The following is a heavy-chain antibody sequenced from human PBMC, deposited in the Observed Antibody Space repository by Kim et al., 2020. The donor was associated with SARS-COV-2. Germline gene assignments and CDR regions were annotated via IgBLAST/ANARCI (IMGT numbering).Heavy chain of an antibody. CDR1: GGSFSGYY. CDR2: INHSGST. D-gene: IGHD3-22*01. Sequence: SETLSLTCAVYGGSFSGYYWSWIRQPPGKGLEWIGEINHSGSTNYNPSLKSRVTISVDTSKNQFSLKLSSVTAADTAVYYCSRVHYDALGAAFDIWCQGT. V-gene: IGHV4-34*01. CDR3: SRVHYDALGAAFDI. J-gene: IGHJ3*02.